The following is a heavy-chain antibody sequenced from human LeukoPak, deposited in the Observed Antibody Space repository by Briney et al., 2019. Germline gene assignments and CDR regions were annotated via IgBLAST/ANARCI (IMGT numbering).Heavy chain of an antibody. D-gene: IGHD6-13*01. Sequence: SETLSLTCAVYDGTFSGYYWSRIRQPPGKGLEWIGYIYYSGSTNYNPSLKSRVTISVDTSKNQFSLKLSSVTAADAAVYYCARSGGYSSSWYPDAFDIWGQGTMVTVSS. V-gene: IGHV4-59*08. CDR2: IYYSGST. J-gene: IGHJ3*02. CDR3: ARSGGYSSSWYPDAFDI. CDR1: DGTFSGYY.